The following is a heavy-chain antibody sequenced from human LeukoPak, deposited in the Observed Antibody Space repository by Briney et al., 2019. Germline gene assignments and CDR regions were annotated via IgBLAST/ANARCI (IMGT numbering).Heavy chain of an antibody. Sequence: ASVKVSCKASGYPFTSYNVNWVRQATGQGLEWMGWMNTNSGNTGYSQNFQGRVTMTGDTSISTAYMELSSLMSEDTAVYYCARGLPKAVFGMVIEDWGQGTLVTVSS. V-gene: IGHV1-8*01. D-gene: IGHD3-3*01. CDR3: ARGLPKAVFGMVIED. CDR2: MNTNSGNT. J-gene: IGHJ1*01. CDR1: GYPFTSYN.